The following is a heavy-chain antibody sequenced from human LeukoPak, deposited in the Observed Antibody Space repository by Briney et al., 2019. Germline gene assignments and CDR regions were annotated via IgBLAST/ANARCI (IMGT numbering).Heavy chain of an antibody. J-gene: IGHJ4*02. CDR2: ISNDGRDK. CDR3: ARDISVAAADYYFDY. Sequence: GSLRLSCAASGFTFRSYAMHWVRQAPGKGLEWVAVISNDGRDKHYADSVKGRFTISRDNSKNTLYLQMNSLRTEDSAVYYCARDISVAAADYYFDYWGQGTLVTVSS. V-gene: IGHV3-30*04. D-gene: IGHD6-13*01. CDR1: GFTFRSYA.